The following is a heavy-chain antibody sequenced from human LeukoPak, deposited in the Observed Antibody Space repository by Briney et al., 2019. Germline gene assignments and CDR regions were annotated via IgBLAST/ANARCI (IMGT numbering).Heavy chain of an antibody. D-gene: IGHD2-15*01. V-gene: IGHV1-8*01. Sequence: ASVKVSCKASGYTFTSYDINWVRQATGQGLEWMGWMNPNSGNTGYAQKFQGRVTMTRNTSISTAYMELSSLRSEDTAVYYCAKVLVLVSANRYYFDYWGQGTLVTVSS. J-gene: IGHJ4*02. CDR2: MNPNSGNT. CDR1: GYTFTSYD. CDR3: AKVLVLVSANRYYFDY.